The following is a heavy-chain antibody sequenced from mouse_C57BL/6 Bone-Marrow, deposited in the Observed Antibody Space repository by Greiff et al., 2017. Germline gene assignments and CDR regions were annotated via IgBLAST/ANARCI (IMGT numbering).Heavy chain of an antibody. CDR2: ISDGGSYT. Sequence: EVKLVESGGGLVKPGGSLKLSCAASGFTFSSYAMSWVRQTPEKRLEWVATISDGGSYTYYPDNVKGRFTISRDNAKNNLYLQMSHLKSEDTAMYYCARELVTRYFGVWSAGTAVTVSS. D-gene: IGHD2-5*01. J-gene: IGHJ1*01. V-gene: IGHV5-4*01. CDR1: GFTFSSYA. CDR3: ARELVTRYFGV.